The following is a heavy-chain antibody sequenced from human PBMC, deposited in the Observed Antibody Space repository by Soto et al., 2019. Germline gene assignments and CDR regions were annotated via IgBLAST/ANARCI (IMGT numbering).Heavy chain of an antibody. Sequence: SVKVSCKASGGTFSSYAISWVRQAPGQGLEWMGGIIPIFGTANYAQKFQGRVTITADESTSTAYMELSSLRSEDTAVYYCARAIFPYDYVWGSYRYDFGFDPWGQGTLVTVSS. CDR3: ARAIFPYDYVWGSYRYDFGFDP. V-gene: IGHV1-69*13. CDR2: IIPIFGTA. CDR1: GGTFSSYA. J-gene: IGHJ5*02. D-gene: IGHD3-16*02.